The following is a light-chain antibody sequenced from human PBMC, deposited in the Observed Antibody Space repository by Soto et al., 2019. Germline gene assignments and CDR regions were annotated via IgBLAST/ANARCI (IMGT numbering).Light chain of an antibody. Sequence: EIVMTQSPATLSVSPGGRATLSCRASQSISDTLAWYQQKPGQAPRLLIYGASSRATGIPDRFSGSGSGTDFSLTISRLEPEDFAVYYCQQYERGFTFGPGTKVDI. CDR3: QQYERGFT. V-gene: IGKV3-20*01. CDR1: QSISDT. J-gene: IGKJ3*01. CDR2: GAS.